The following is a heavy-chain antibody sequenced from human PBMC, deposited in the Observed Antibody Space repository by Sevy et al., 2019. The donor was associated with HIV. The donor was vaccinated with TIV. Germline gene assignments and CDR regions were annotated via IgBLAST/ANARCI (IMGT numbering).Heavy chain of an antibody. V-gene: IGHV1-69*13. CDR1: GGTFSSYA. Sequence: ASAKVSCKASGGTFSSYAISWVRQAPGQGLEWMGGIIPIFGTANYAQKFQGRVTITADESTGTAYMELSSLRSEDTAVYYCARDDAGGATTYYYYYYGMDVWGQGTTVTVSS. J-gene: IGHJ6*02. CDR3: ARDDAGGATTYYYYYYGMDV. CDR2: IIPIFGTA. D-gene: IGHD1-26*01.